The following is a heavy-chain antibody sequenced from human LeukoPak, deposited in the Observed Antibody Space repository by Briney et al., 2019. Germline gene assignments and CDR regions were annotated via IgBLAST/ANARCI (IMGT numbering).Heavy chain of an antibody. V-gene: IGHV1-69*01. CDR2: IIPIFGTA. J-gene: IGHJ4*02. CDR3: ASEHSSSWYDRPYYFDY. D-gene: IGHD6-13*01. Sequence: PXXGLXWMXGIIPIFGTANYAQKFQGRVTITADESTSTAYMELSSLRSEDTAVYYCASEHSSSWYDRPYYFDYWGQGTLVTVSS.